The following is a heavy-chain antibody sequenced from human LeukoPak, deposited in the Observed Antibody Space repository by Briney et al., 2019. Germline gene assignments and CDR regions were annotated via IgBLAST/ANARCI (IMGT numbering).Heavy chain of an antibody. CDR2: IIPILGIA. CDR3: ARAWGEDIAARPYYFDY. J-gene: IGHJ4*02. V-gene: IGHV1-69*04. CDR1: GGTLSSYA. Sequence: GSSVKVSCKASGGTLSSYAISRVRQAPGQGLEWMGRIIPILGIANYAQKFQGRVTITADKCTSTAYMELSSLRSDDTAVYYCARAWGEDIAARPYYFDYWGQGSLVTVSS. D-gene: IGHD6-6*01.